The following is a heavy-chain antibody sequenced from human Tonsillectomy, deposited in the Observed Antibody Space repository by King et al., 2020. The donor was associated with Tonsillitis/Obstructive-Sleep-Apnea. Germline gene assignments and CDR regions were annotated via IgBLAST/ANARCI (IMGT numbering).Heavy chain of an antibody. J-gene: IGHJ3*02. Sequence: QLVQSGAEVKKPGASVKVSCKASGYTFTSYYMHWVRQAPGQGLEWMGIINPSGGSTSYAQKFQGRVTMTRVTSTSTVYMELSSLRSEDTAVYYCARGYCSSTSCAWGVTTGDDAFDIWGQGTMVTVSS. D-gene: IGHD2-2*01. V-gene: IGHV1-46*01. CDR3: ARGYCSSTSCAWGVTTGDDAFDI. CDR2: INPSGGST. CDR1: GYTFTSYY.